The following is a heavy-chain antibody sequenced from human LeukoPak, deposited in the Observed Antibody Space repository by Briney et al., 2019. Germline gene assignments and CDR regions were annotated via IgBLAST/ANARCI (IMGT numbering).Heavy chain of an antibody. CDR1: GGSISRYY. V-gene: IGHV4-59*01. D-gene: IGHD3-22*01. CDR3: ARDGYYDSSGQDAFDI. Sequence: SETLSLTCTVSGGSISRYYWSWIRQPPGKGLEWIGYIYYSGSTNYNPSLKSRVTISVDTSKNQFSLKLSSVTAADTAVYYCARDGYYDSSGQDAFDIWGQGTMVTVSS. J-gene: IGHJ3*02. CDR2: IYYSGST.